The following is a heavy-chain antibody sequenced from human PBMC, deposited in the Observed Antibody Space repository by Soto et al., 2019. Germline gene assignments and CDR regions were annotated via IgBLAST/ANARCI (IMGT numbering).Heavy chain of an antibody. D-gene: IGHD6-19*01. Sequence: EASVKVSCTASGCTFTGYYMHWVRQAPGQGLEWMGWINPNSGGTNYAQKFPGWVTMTRDTSISTAYMELSRLRSDDTAVYYWARGALAGPIPYYLYGMDVWGAGTRV. J-gene: IGHJ6*02. CDR1: GCTFTGYY. CDR2: INPNSGGT. V-gene: IGHV1-2*04. CDR3: ARGALAGPIPYYLYGMDV.